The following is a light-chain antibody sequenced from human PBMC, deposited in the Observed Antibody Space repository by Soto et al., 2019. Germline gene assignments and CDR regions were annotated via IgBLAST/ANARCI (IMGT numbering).Light chain of an antibody. J-gene: IGKJ3*01. Sequence: DIPMTQSPSSLSASVGDRVTITCRASQGINNYVACYQQKPGKPPKLLIYAASTLQSGVPSRLSGSGSGTDFTLTINSLQPEDVAPYACQKYSSVPVFGPGTKVDIK. CDR1: QGINNY. CDR2: AAS. CDR3: QKYSSVPV. V-gene: IGKV1-27*01.